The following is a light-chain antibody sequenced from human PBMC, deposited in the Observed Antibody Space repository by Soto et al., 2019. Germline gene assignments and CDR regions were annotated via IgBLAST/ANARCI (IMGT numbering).Light chain of an antibody. CDR1: QSISSW. V-gene: IGKV1-5*03. CDR2: KAS. CDR3: QQYNSYSP. J-gene: IGKJ4*01. Sequence: DIQMTQSPSTLSASVGDRVTITCRASQSISSWLAWYQQKPGKAPKLLIYKASSLESGVPSRFSGSGSGTEFTLTISSLQHDYFATYYCQQYNSYSPFGGGTKVEIK.